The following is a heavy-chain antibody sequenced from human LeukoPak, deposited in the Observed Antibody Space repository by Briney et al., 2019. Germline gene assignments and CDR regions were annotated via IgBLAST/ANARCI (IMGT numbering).Heavy chain of an antibody. D-gene: IGHD5-12*01. CDR3: ARDETPTNGYDSYDF. V-gene: IGHV3-30*03. CDR2: ISYDGSNE. J-gene: IGHJ4*02. Sequence: GGSLRLSCVASGFTFSSYGMHWVRQAPGKGLEWVAFISYDGSNENIADSVKGRFIISRDNSKNTLYLQMNSLRAEDTAVYYCARDETPTNGYDSYDFWGQGTLVTVST. CDR1: GFTFSSYG.